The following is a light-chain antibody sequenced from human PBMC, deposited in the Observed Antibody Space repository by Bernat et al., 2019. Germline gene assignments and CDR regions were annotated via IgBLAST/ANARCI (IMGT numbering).Light chain of an antibody. J-gene: IGLJ3*02. V-gene: IGLV2-11*01. CDR1: SSDVGGYNH. CDR2: DVN. CDR3: CSSTGNPNWV. Sequence: QSALTQPRSVSGSPGQSVTIPCTGTSSDVGGYNHVSWYQQHPGKAPKLMLYDVNKRPSGVPDRFSGSKSGNTASLAISGLQAEDEADYYCCSSTGNPNWVFGGGTKVTVL.